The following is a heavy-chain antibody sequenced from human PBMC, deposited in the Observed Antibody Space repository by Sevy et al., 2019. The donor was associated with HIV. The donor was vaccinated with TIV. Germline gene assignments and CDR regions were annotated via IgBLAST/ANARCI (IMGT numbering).Heavy chain of an antibody. CDR1: GFTFRSYW. D-gene: IGHD3-10*01. V-gene: IGHV3-7*01. J-gene: IGHJ4*02. Sequence: GGSLRLSCAASGFTFRSYWMSWVRQGPGKGLEWVTNIKKDGSEKYYVDSVKGRFTISRDNAKNSVFLQMNSLRVEDTAVYYCVGGPPADWGQGTLVTVSS. CDR2: IKKDGSEK. CDR3: VGGPPAD.